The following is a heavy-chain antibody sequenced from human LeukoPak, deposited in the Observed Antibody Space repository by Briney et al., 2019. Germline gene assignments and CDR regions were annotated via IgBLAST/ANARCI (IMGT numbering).Heavy chain of an antibody. CDR2: IDSDGSRT. CDR3: ARAAYSSSPDY. J-gene: IGHJ4*02. D-gene: IGHD6-6*01. CDR1: GYTFSTYW. Sequence: PGGSLRLSCSASGYTFSTYWMVWVRQAPGKGLLWVSHIDSDGSRTGYADPVKGRFTMSRDNAKNTLYLQMNSLRAEDTAVYFCARAAYSSSPDYWGQGTLVTVSP. V-gene: IGHV3-74*01.